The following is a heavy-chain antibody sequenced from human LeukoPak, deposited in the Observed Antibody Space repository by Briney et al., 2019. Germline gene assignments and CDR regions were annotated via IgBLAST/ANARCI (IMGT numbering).Heavy chain of an antibody. CDR1: GGTFSSYT. V-gene: IGHV1-69*02. J-gene: IGHJ6*02. Sequence: SVTVSCTASGGTFSSYTISWVRQAPGQGLECMGRIIPILGIANYAQKFQGRVTITADKSTSTAYMELNSLRSEDTAVFYCARGHQPPYYGMDVWGQGTTVTVSS. CDR2: IIPILGIA. CDR3: ARGHQPPYYGMDV.